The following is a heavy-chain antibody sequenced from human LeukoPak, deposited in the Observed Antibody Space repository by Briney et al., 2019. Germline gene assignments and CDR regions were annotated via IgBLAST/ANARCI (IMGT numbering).Heavy chain of an antibody. CDR3: AKDRDGADRIVL. CDR1: AYDFTGYH. V-gene: IGHV1-2*06. Sequence: PGASVKVSCKVVAYDFTGYHIHWVRQAPGQGPEWMGQLNPNTGHAVYAFKFQGRVTITRDTSINTAYMEVTRLTSDDTALYYCAKDRDGADRIVLWGQGTLVTVSS. J-gene: IGHJ4*02. D-gene: IGHD5-24*01. CDR2: LNPNTGHA.